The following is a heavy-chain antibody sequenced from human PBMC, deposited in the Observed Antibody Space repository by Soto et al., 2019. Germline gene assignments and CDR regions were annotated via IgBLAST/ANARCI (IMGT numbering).Heavy chain of an antibody. D-gene: IGHD4-17*01. CDR3: AKNDDFGGVAYYGMDV. Sequence: QVQLVESGGGVVQPGRSLRLSCAASGFTFSSYGMHWVRQAPGKGLEWVAVISYDGSNKYYADSVKGRFTISRDNSKNTLYLQMNSLGAEDTAVYYCAKNDDFGGVAYYGMDVWGQGTTVTVSS. CDR2: ISYDGSNK. J-gene: IGHJ6*02. V-gene: IGHV3-30*18. CDR1: GFTFSSYG.